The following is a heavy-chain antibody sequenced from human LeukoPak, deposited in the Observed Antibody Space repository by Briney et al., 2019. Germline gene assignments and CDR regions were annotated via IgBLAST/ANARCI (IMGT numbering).Heavy chain of an antibody. Sequence: LSLTCTVSGGSISSYYWSWIRQPPGKGLEWVSGISWNSGSIGYADSVKGRFTISRDNAKNSLYLQMNSLRAEDTALYYCAKDIDGSASFVDYWGQGTLVTVSS. CDR2: ISWNSGSI. J-gene: IGHJ4*02. V-gene: IGHV3-9*01. CDR3: AKDIDGSASFVDY. D-gene: IGHD3-10*01. CDR1: GGSISSYY.